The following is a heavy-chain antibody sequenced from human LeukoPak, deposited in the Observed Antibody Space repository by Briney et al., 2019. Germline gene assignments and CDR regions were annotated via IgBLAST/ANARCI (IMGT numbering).Heavy chain of an antibody. J-gene: IGHJ6*02. CDR2: ITTTFYT. CDR1: GFTFSSYS. V-gene: IGHV3-21*01. D-gene: IGHD2-15*01. Sequence: PGGSLRLSCAASGFTFSSYSFNWVRQVPGKGLEWVSSITTTFYTYYTDSVKGRFTISRDNAKNSLYLQMNSLRAEDTAVYYCARDPTPRYCSGGSCYTHYGMDVWGQGTTVTVSS. CDR3: ARDPTPRYCSGGSCYTHYGMDV.